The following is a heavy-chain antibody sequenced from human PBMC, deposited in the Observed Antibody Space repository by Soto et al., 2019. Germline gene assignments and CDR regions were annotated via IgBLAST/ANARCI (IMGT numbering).Heavy chain of an antibody. J-gene: IGHJ6*04. Sequence: LRLSCAASGFTVSSNYMSWVRQAPGQGLERVSVIYSGGSTYYADSVKGRFTISRDNSKNTLYLQMNSLRAEDTAVYYCARGGILFVSAAILSRLEHSYYCIDVWGKGTMLTVSS. D-gene: IGHD2-2*01. CDR2: IYSGGST. V-gene: IGHV3-66*01. CDR3: ARGGILFVSAAILSRLEHSYYCIDV. CDR1: GFTVSSNY.